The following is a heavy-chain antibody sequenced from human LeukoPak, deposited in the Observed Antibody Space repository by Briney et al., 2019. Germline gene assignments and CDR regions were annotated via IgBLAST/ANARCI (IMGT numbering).Heavy chain of an antibody. J-gene: IGHJ4*02. V-gene: IGHV4-34*01. CDR1: GGSFSGYY. CDR3: ARQHGRDILTGYDY. D-gene: IGHD3-9*01. CDR2: INHSGST. Sequence: KTSETLSLTCAVYGGSFSGYYWSWIRLPPGKGLEWIGEINHSGSTNYNPSLKSRVTISVDTSKNQFSLKLSSVTAADTAVYYCARQHGRDILTGYDYWGQGTLVTVSS.